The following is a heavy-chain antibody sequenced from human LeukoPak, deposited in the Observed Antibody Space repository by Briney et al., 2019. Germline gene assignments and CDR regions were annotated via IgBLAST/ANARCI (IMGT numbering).Heavy chain of an antibody. J-gene: IGHJ3*02. Sequence: SVKVSCKASGGTFSSYAISWVRQAPGQGPEWMGRIIPIFGTANYAQKFQGRVTITTDESTSTACMELSSLRSEDTAVYYCARESAYCSGGSCYHDAFDIWGQGTMVTVSS. CDR3: ARESAYCSGGSCYHDAFDI. CDR2: IIPIFGTA. V-gene: IGHV1-69*05. CDR1: GGTFSSYA. D-gene: IGHD2-15*01.